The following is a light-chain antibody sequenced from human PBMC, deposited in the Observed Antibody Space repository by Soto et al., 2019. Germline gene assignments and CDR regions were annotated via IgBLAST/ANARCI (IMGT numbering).Light chain of an antibody. J-gene: IGKJ1*01. CDR1: QSISSN. CDR3: HHLGT. V-gene: IGKV3-15*01. Sequence: EIVMPQSPATLSVSPGERATLSCRASQSISSNLAWYQQKPGQAPRLLIYGASTRATGIPARFSGGGSGTEFTLTISSLQSEDFAFYYCHHLGTFGQGTKVDI. CDR2: GAS.